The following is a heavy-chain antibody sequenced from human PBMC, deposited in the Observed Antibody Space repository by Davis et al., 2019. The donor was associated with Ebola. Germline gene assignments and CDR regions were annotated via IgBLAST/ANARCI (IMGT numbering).Heavy chain of an antibody. CDR1: GFTFSSYA. Sequence: GESLKISCAASGFTFSSYAMSWVRQAPGKGLEWVSAISGSGGSTYYADSVKGRFTISRDDSKNTLFLQMNSLKTEDTAVYYCIRAYWGIDYWGQGTLVTVSS. D-gene: IGHD2-21*01. CDR3: IRAYWGIDY. J-gene: IGHJ4*02. V-gene: IGHV3-23*01. CDR2: ISGSGGST.